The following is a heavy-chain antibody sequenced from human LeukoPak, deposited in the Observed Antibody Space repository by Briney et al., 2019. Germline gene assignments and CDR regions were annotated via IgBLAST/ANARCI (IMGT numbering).Heavy chain of an antibody. CDR1: GFTFSSYA. J-gene: IGHJ4*02. V-gene: IGHV3-30-3*01. Sequence: GGSLRLSCAASGFTFSSYAMHWVRQAPGKGLEWVAVISYDGSNKYYADSVKGRFTISRDNSKNTLYLQMNSLRAEDTAVYYCARVSHYYDSSGYPGWVDYWGQGTLVTVSS. CDR3: ARVSHYYDSSGYPGWVDY. D-gene: IGHD3-22*01. CDR2: ISYDGSNK.